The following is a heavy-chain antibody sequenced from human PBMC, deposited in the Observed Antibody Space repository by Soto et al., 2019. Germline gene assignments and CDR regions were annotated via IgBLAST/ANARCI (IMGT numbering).Heavy chain of an antibody. V-gene: IGHV3-74*01. CDR2: INSDGSST. Sequence: GGSLRLSCAASGFTFSSYWMHWVRQAPGKGLVWVSRINSDGSSTSYADSVKGRFTISRDNAKNTLYLQMNSLRAEDTAVYYCAREAVYYGSGSYFDYWGQGTLVTVSS. CDR1: GFTFSSYW. J-gene: IGHJ4*02. D-gene: IGHD3-10*01. CDR3: AREAVYYGSGSYFDY.